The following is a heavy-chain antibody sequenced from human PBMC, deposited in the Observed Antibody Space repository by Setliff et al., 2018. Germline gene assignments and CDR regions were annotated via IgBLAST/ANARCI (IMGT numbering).Heavy chain of an antibody. D-gene: IGHD2-15*01. Sequence: GGSLRLSCVASSFNLANYAVTWVRQAPGKGLEWVSSIHVDGITTYYADSVKGRFTISRDNSRNTLSLQMNSLRAEDTASYYCVRRVAGKGWFDPWGQGTLVTVSS. CDR2: IHVDGITT. CDR3: VRRVAGKGWFDP. CDR1: SFNLANYA. J-gene: IGHJ5*02. V-gene: IGHV3-23*01.